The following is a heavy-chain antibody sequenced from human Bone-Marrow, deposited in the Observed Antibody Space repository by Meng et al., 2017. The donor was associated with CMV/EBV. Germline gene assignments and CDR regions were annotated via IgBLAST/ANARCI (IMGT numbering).Heavy chain of an antibody. V-gene: IGHV3-30-3*01. CDR2: ISYDGSNK. Sequence: GESLKISCAASGFTFSDYYMNWVRQAPGKGLEWVAVISYDGSNKYYADSVKGRFTISRDNAKNTLYLQMNSLRAEDTALYYCARWSRGYSGYGAIIDWGQGTLVTVSS. CDR1: GFTFSDYY. J-gene: IGHJ4*02. CDR3: ARWSRGYSGYGAIID. D-gene: IGHD5-12*01.